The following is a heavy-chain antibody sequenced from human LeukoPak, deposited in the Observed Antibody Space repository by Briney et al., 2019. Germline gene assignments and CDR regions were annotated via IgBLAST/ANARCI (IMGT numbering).Heavy chain of an antibody. CDR2: ISYDGSNK. Sequence: PGRSLRLFCAASGFTFSSYAMHWVRQAPGKGLEWVAVISYDGSNKYYADSVKGRFTISRDNSKNTLYLQMNSLRAEDTAVYYCARDLAPSSGYPKSVFDYWGQGTLVTVSS. CDR1: GFTFSSYA. V-gene: IGHV3-30-3*01. D-gene: IGHD3-22*01. CDR3: ARDLAPSSGYPKSVFDY. J-gene: IGHJ4*02.